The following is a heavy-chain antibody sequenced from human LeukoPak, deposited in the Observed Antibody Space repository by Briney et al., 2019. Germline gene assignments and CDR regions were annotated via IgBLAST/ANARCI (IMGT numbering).Heavy chain of an antibody. Sequence: SVKVSCKASGGTFSSYTISWVRQAPGRGREWMGRIIPILGIANYTQKLQGRVTITADKSTSTAYMELSSLRSENTAVYYCARANKQGTTVTTGWFDPWGQGTLVTVSS. V-gene: IGHV1-69*02. CDR3: ARANKQGTTVTTGWFDP. CDR1: GGTFSSYT. J-gene: IGHJ5*02. D-gene: IGHD4-11*01. CDR2: IIPILGIA.